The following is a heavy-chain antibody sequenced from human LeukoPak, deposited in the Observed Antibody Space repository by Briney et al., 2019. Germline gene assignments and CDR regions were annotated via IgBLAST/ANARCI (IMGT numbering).Heavy chain of an antibody. CDR3: ARQRENWGGDAFDI. J-gene: IGHJ3*02. V-gene: IGHV4-30-4*01. CDR1: GGSISSGDYY. CDR2: IYYSGST. D-gene: IGHD7-27*01. Sequence: PSQTLSLTCTVSGGSISSGDYYWSWIRQPPGKGLEWIGYIYYSGSTYYNPSLKSRVTISVDTSKSQFSLKLSSVTAADTAVYYCARQRENWGGDAFDIWGQGTMVTVSS.